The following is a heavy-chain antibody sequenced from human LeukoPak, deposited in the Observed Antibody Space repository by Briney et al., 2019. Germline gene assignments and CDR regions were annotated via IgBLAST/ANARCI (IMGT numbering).Heavy chain of an antibody. D-gene: IGHD6-19*01. CDR3: AREMLAAVAAQS. CDR1: GFTFSSYS. CDR2: ISSSSSYI. Sequence: GGSLRLSCAASGFTFSSYSMNWVRQAPGKGLEWVSSISSSSSYIYYADSVKGRFTISRDNAKNSLYLQMNSLRAEDTAVYYCAREMLAAVAAQSWGQGTLVTVSS. J-gene: IGHJ5*02. V-gene: IGHV3-21*01.